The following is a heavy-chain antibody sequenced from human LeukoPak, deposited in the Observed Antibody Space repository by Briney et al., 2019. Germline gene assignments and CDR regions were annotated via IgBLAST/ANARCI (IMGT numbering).Heavy chain of an antibody. CDR2: ISSSSSYI. D-gene: IGHD5-24*01. Sequence: GGSLRLSCAASGFTFSSYRMNWVRQARGKGLEWVSSISSSSSYIYYADSVKGRFTISRDNAKNSLYLQMNSLRAEDTAVYYCARDDNPGAFDIWGQGTMVTVSS. CDR3: ARDDNPGAFDI. J-gene: IGHJ3*02. V-gene: IGHV3-21*01. CDR1: GFTFSSYR.